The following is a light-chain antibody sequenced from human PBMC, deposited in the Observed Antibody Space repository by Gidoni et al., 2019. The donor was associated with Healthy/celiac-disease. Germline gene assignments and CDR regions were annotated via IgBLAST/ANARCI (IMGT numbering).Light chain of an antibody. J-gene: IGLJ2*01. CDR1: KLVDKY. CDR2: QDS. CDR3: QAWDSSTAV. Sequence: SYELTQPPSVSVSPGQTASITCSGDKLVDKYACWYQQKPGQSPVLVIYQDSKRPSGIPERFSGSNSGNTATLTISGTQAMDEADYYCQAWDSSTAVFGXXXKLTVL. V-gene: IGLV3-1*01.